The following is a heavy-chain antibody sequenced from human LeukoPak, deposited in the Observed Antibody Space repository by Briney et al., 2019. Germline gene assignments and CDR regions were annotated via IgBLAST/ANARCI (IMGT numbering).Heavy chain of an antibody. Sequence: GGSLRLSCAASGFTFSSYWMHWVRQAPGKGLVWVSRINSDGSSTSYADSVKGRFTISRDNAKNSLYLQMNSLRAEDTALYYCAKDTAYDSSGYNFDYWGQGTLVTVSS. D-gene: IGHD3-22*01. CDR1: GFTFSSYW. CDR2: INSDGSST. J-gene: IGHJ4*02. V-gene: IGHV3-74*01. CDR3: AKDTAYDSSGYNFDY.